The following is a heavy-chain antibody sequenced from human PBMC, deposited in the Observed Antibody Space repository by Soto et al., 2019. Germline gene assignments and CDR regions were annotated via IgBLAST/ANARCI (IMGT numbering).Heavy chain of an antibody. J-gene: IGHJ5*02. CDR3: VSDRHNNFFDP. CDR1: GASQSRGGID. V-gene: IGHV4-31*01. Sequence: TRSLPGIVFGASQSRGGIDSTWIRQSPWKGLEWIGXIYYSXSPYYNQSSEXXVAISLDXXRSQFSLTMHSVTAVDTAIDYGVSDRHNNFFDPWGQGTLVTVSS. CDR2: IYYSXSP.